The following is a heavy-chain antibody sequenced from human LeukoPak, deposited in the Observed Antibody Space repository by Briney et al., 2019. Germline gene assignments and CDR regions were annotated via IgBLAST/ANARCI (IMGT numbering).Heavy chain of an antibody. CDR2: IKQDGSEK. Sequence: GGSLRLSCAASGFTFSSYWMSWVRQAPGKGLEWVANIKQDGSEKYYVDSVKGRFTISRDNAKNSLYLQMNSLRAEDTAVYYCARDTGCSSTSCYQGAFDIWGQGTMVTVSS. V-gene: IGHV3-7*01. CDR1: GFTFSSYW. D-gene: IGHD2-2*01. CDR3: ARDTGCSSTSCYQGAFDI. J-gene: IGHJ3*02.